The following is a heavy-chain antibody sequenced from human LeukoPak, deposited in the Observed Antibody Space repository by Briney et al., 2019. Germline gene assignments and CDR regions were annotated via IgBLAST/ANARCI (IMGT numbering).Heavy chain of an antibody. D-gene: IGHD3-9*01. Sequence: QPGGSLRLSCAASGFTFSSYEMNWVRQAPGKGLEWVSYISSSGSTIYCADSVKGRFTISRDNAKNSLYLQMNSLRAEDTAVYYCASLLTGYGNYGMDVWGQGTTVTVSS. J-gene: IGHJ6*02. V-gene: IGHV3-48*03. CDR1: GFTFSSYE. CDR2: ISSSGSTI. CDR3: ASLLTGYGNYGMDV.